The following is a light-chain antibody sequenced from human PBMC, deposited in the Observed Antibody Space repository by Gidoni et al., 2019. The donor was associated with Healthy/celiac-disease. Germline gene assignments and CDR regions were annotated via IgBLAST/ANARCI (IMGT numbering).Light chain of an antibody. CDR1: QSVSSSY. Sequence: EIVLTQSPGTLSLSPGERATLSCRASQSVSSSYLAWYQQKPGQAPRLLIDGSSSRATGIPDRFSGSGSGTDFTLTISRLEPEDFAVYYCQQYGSSLWTFXQXTKVEIK. J-gene: IGKJ1*01. V-gene: IGKV3-20*01. CDR3: QQYGSSLWT. CDR2: GSS.